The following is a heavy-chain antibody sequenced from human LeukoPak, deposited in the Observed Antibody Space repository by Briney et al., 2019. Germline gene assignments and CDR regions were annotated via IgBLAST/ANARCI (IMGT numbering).Heavy chain of an antibody. CDR2: ISSRSSTI. CDR1: GFTFSDYY. J-gene: IGHJ5*02. D-gene: IGHD1-1*01. CDR3: ARDRGTNWFDP. Sequence: PGGSLRLSCVASGFTFSDYYMSWIRQAPGKGLEWVSYISSRSSTIYYADSVKGRFTISRDNPRNSLYLQMNSLRAEDTALYYCARDRGTNWFDPWGQGTLVTVSS. V-gene: IGHV3-11*01.